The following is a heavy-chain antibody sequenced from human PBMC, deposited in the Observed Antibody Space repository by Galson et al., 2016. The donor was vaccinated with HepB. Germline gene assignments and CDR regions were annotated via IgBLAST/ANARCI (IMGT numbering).Heavy chain of an antibody. D-gene: IGHD3-9*01. J-gene: IGHJ6*02. CDR2: ISASATYS. CDR1: GFTFSSYA. CDR3: AKGVKGGYNIMTGYYFPHYYGLDV. V-gene: IGHV3-23*01. Sequence: SLRLSCAASGFTFSSYAMSWVRLAPGKGLEWVSAISASATYSYYADSVKGRFTISRDNSKNTVNLQMHSLRAEDTAVYYCAKGVKGGYNIMTGYYFPHYYGLDVWGQGTTVTVSS.